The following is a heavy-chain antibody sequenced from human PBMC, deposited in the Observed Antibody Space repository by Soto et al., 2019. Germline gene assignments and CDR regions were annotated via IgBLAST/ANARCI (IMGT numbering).Heavy chain of an antibody. Sequence: PGESLKISCKGSGYSFTNYWIAWVRQMPRKGLEWMGIIFPDDSDTRYSPSFQGQVTISVDKSISTAYLHWSSLKASDTPTYYCVRRGKEFTRSFWFDPWGQGTLVTVS. CDR2: IFPDDSDT. CDR1: GYSFTNYW. J-gene: IGHJ5*02. CDR3: VRRGKEFTRSFWFDP. V-gene: IGHV5-51*01. D-gene: IGHD2-2*01.